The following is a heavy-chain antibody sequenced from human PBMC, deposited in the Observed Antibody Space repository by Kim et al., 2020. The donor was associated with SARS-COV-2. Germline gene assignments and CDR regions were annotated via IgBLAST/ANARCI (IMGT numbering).Heavy chain of an antibody. J-gene: IGHJ4*02. V-gene: IGHV4-59*01. CDR2: IYYSGST. CDR1: GGSISSYY. Sequence: SETLSLTCTVSGGSISSYYWSWIRQPPGKGLEWIGYIYYSGSTNYNPSLKSRVTISVDTSKNQFSLKLSSVTAADTAVYYCARGGEGSSGYYTDYWGQGT. CDR3: ARGGEGSSGYYTDY. D-gene: IGHD3-22*01.